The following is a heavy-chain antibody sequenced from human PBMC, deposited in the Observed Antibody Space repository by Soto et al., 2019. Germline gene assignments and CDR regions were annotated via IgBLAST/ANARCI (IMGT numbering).Heavy chain of an antibody. D-gene: IGHD3-10*01. CDR1: DGSISNFY. J-gene: IGHJ4*02. CDR2: ISSSGNT. Sequence: PSETLSLTCTVSDGSISNFYWSWIRQPPGKGLEWIGYISSSGNTNYNPSLKSRVSISVDTSKNHFSLNLTFVNAAYTAAYYCATAPMVLTQSYFDSWGPGTTITVSS. V-gene: IGHV4-59*01. CDR3: ATAPMVLTQSYFDS.